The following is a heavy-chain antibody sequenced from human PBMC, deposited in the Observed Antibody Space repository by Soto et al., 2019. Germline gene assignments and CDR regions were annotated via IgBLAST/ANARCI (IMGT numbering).Heavy chain of an antibody. J-gene: IGHJ6*02. Sequence: QITLKESGPTLVKPTQTLTLTCTFSGFSLSTSGVGVAWIRQPPGKALEWLALIYWDDDKRYRPSLESRLPITKDNSKNQVVLTMTHMDSVDTATYYCGYLPCSGGSCYWFSFSGMDVWGQGTTVTVSS. D-gene: IGHD2-15*01. V-gene: IGHV2-5*02. CDR2: IYWDDDK. CDR3: GYLPCSGGSCYWFSFSGMDV. CDR1: GFSLSTSGVG.